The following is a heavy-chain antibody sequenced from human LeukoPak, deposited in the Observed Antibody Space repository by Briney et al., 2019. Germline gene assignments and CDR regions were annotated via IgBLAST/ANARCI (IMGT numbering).Heavy chain of an antibody. CDR2: INPTGGST. Sequence: ASVKVSCKASGYSFTNYYMHWVRRAPGQGLEWMGIINPTGGSTSYAQKFQGRVTMTRDTSTSTVYMELSSLRSEDTAMYYCARAFSVSAGFDIWGQGTMVTVSS. J-gene: IGHJ3*02. D-gene: IGHD2-15*01. CDR3: ARAFSVSAGFDI. V-gene: IGHV1-46*01. CDR1: GYSFTNYY.